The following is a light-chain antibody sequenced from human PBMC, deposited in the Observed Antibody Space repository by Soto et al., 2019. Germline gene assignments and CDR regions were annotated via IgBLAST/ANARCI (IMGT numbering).Light chain of an antibody. J-gene: IGLJ7*01. Sequence: QSALTQPASVSGSPGQSITISCSGTSSDVGGYDYVSWYQQHPGKAPKFMISEVSNRPSGVSNRFSASKSGNTASLTISGLQPEDEADYYCISYTGSSTSYVFGSGTQLTVL. CDR3: ISYTGSSTSYV. V-gene: IGLV2-14*01. CDR1: SSDVGGYDY. CDR2: EVS.